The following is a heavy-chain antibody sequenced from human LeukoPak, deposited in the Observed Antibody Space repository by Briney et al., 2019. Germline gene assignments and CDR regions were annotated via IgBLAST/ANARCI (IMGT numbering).Heavy chain of an antibody. Sequence: GGSRRLSCAASGFTVISNYMSWVRQAPGKGLEWVSLIYSDGSTYYADSVKGRFTISRDTSKNTLYLQMNNLRAEDTAVYYCARDLTSYDYVWDYWGQGTLVTVSS. J-gene: IGHJ4*02. D-gene: IGHD3-16*01. V-gene: IGHV3-66*01. CDR1: GFTVISNY. CDR3: ARDLTSYDYVWDY. CDR2: IYSDGST.